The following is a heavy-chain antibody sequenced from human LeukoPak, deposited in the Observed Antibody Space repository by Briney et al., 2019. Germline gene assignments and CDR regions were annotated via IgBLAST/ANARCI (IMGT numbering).Heavy chain of an antibody. D-gene: IGHD3-9*01. V-gene: IGHV4-59*01. CDR1: GDSISSDY. CDR2: VYSRGGP. CDR3: ARLATLSTVAARGRTWLDA. Sequence: SETLSLTCIVSGDSISSDYWSWIRQPPGKGLEGIGNVYSRGGPNYNPSLKSRVTISIDPSKHPFSLKVSSLAAADTALYYCARLATLSTVAARGRTWLDAWGQGTLVTVSS. J-gene: IGHJ5*02.